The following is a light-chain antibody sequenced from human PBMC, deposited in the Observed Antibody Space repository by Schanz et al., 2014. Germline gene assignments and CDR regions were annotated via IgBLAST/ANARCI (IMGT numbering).Light chain of an antibody. J-gene: IGKJ2*01. CDR2: GAS. Sequence: EIVLTQSPGTLSLSPGERATLSCRASQSVTSSYLAWYQQTPGQAPRLLIYGASNRATGIATRFSGSGFGTDFTLTISRLEPEDFAVYYCQQYGSSHTFGQGTKLEIK. CDR1: QSVTSSY. CDR3: QQYGSSHT. V-gene: IGKV3-20*01.